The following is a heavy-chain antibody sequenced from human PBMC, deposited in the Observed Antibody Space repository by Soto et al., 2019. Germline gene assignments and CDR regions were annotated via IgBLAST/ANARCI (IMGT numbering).Heavy chain of an antibody. D-gene: IGHD3-10*01. J-gene: IGHJ4*02. CDR2: IIPIFGIK. CDR3: AKEAGDH. CDR1: GGTFNTYA. Sequence: QMQLVQSGAEVKERGSSVKISCKTSGGTFNTYALTWVRQAPGQGLEWIGGIIPIFGIKNVAQRFQGRVTITADESLTTAYMEMTSLRSYDTAVYYCAKEAGDHWGQGTLVTVYS. V-gene: IGHV1-69*01.